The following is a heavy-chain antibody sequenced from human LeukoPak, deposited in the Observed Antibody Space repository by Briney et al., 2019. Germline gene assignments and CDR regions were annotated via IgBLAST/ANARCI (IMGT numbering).Heavy chain of an antibody. J-gene: IGHJ4*02. D-gene: IGHD3-22*01. Sequence: GALRLSCAASGFTFSSYWMHWVRQAPGKGLVWVSRINSDGSSTSYADSVKGRFTISRDNAKNTLYLQMNSLRAEDTAVYYCARDSVYYDWSGPLDYWGQGTLVTVSS. V-gene: IGHV3-74*01. CDR1: GFTFSSYW. CDR3: ARDSVYYDWSGPLDY. CDR2: INSDGSST.